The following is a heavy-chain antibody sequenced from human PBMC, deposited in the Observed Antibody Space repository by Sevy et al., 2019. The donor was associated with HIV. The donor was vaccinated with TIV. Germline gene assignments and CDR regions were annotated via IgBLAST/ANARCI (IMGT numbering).Heavy chain of an antibody. Sequence: GGSLRLSCAASGFAFSSHGMHWVHQTPGEGLEWVAMISWDGMNKYYRDSVKGRFTISRDNPENTLYLHMNSLRAEDTAVYYCAKDRGSSYLGASNYWGQGTLVTVSS. J-gene: IGHJ4*02. CDR2: ISWDGMNK. CDR1: GFAFSSHG. V-gene: IGHV3-30*18. CDR3: AKDRGSSYLGASNY. D-gene: IGHD7-27*01.